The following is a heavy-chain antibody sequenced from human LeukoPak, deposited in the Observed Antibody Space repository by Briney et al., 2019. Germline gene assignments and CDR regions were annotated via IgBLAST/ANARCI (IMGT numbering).Heavy chain of an antibody. CDR1: GGSISSSSYY. CDR2: IYYSGST. V-gene: IGHV4-39*01. Sequence: SETLSLTCTVSGGSISSSSYYWGWIRQPPGKGLEWIGSIYYSGSTYYNPSLKSRVTISVDTSKNQFSLKLSSVTAADTAVYYCARYDSSGYYLGRVDYWGQGTLVTASS. CDR3: ARYDSSGYYLGRVDY. J-gene: IGHJ4*02. D-gene: IGHD3-22*01.